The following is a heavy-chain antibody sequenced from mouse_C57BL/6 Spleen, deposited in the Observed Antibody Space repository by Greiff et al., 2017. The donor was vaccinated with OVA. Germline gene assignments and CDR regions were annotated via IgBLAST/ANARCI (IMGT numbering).Heavy chain of an antibody. Sequence: QVQLQQSGPELVKPGASVKISCKASGYAFSSSWMNWVKQRPGKGLEWIGRIYPGDGDTNYNRKFKGKATLTADKSSSTAYMQLSSLTSEDSAVYFCARDYYGRDYAMDYWGQGTSVTVSS. CDR2: IYPGDGDT. J-gene: IGHJ4*01. D-gene: IGHD1-1*01. CDR3: ARDYYGRDYAMDY. V-gene: IGHV1-82*01. CDR1: GYAFSSSW.